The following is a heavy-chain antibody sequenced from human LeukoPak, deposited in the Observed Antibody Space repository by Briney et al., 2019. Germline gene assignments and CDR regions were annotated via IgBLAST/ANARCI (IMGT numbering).Heavy chain of an antibody. CDR2: IYNSGST. J-gene: IGHJ4*02. D-gene: IGHD3-10*01. V-gene: IGHV4-39*01. CDR3: ARQFRFGRYYGSGSYHVYDY. Sequence: PSETLSLTCNVSGDSISKSRHFWAWIRQSPGRGLEWIGYIYNSGSTYYNPSLKSRVTISVDTSKNQFSLKLSSVTAADTAVYYCARQFRFGRYYGSGSYHVYDYWGQGTLVTVSS. CDR1: GDSISKSRHF.